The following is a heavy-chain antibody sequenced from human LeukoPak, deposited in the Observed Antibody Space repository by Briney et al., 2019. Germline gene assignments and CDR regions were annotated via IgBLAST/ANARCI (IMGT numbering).Heavy chain of an antibody. CDR3: AREQSSPGFSFDY. D-gene: IGHD6-13*01. CDR1: GGSISSGGYS. Sequence: SETLSLTCAVSGGSISSGGYSWSWIRQPPGKGLEWIGYIYYSGSTYYNPSLKSRVTISVDTSKNQFSLKLSSVTAADTAVYYCAREQSSPGFSFDYWGQGTLVTVSS. J-gene: IGHJ4*02. CDR2: IYYSGST. V-gene: IGHV4-30-4*07.